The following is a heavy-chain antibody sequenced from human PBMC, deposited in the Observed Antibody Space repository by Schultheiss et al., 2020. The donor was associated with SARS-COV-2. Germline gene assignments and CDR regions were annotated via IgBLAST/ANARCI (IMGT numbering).Heavy chain of an antibody. J-gene: IGHJ5*02. D-gene: IGHD2-15*01. CDR3: VRDRSWWTPYNCFDL. CDR1: GFTFVTYN. V-gene: IGHV3-21*01. Sequence: GGSLRLSCAASGFTFVTYNMHWVRQAPGKGLEFVASIRSSGRDIYYADSMQGRFTVSRDNANNSLYLQMHSLRAEDTAVYYCVRDRSWWTPYNCFDLWGRGTLVTVSS. CDR2: IRSSGRDI.